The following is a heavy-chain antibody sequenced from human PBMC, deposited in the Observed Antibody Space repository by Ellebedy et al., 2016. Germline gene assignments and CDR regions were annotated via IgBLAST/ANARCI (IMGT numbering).Heavy chain of an antibody. CDR3: ARDRGGGAFDV. V-gene: IGHV4-61*02. D-gene: IGHD3-10*01. J-gene: IGHJ3*01. CDR1: AGPINSGGYY. Sequence: SETLSLTXTVSAGPINSGGYYWTWIRQPAGKGLEWIGRVHTTGNTFYNPSLKSRLTLSVDTSKQQFSLSLASVTAADTALYYCARDRGGGAFDVWGQGTVVSVSS. CDR2: VHTTGNT.